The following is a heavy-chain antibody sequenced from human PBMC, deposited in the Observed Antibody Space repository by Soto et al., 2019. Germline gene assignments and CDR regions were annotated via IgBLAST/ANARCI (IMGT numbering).Heavy chain of an antibody. V-gene: IGHV1-69*18. D-gene: IGHD6-13*01. CDR1: GYTFLDFY. Sequence: QVHLVQSGTEVKKPGASVKVSCKASGYTFLDFYIHWVRQAPGQGLEWLGTIVPVFPSVYYAPRFQGRLTITADGSTDTVYMMLTSLKSEDTAVYYCAREMPSTAAAYFYYGLNVWGQGTSVTVSS. J-gene: IGHJ6*02. CDR2: IVPVFPSV. CDR3: AREMPSTAAAYFYYGLNV.